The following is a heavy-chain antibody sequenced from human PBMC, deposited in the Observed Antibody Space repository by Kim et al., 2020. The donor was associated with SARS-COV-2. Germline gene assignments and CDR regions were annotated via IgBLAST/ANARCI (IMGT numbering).Heavy chain of an antibody. CDR3: AKARGYDPVYYYYYGMDV. Sequence: GGSLRLSCAASGFTFSSYGMHWVRQAPGKGLEWVAVISYDGSNKYYADSVKGRFTISRDNSKNTLYLQMNSLRAEDTAVYYCAKARGYDPVYYYYYGMDVWGQGTTVTVSS. CDR2: ISYDGSNK. CDR1: GFTFSSYG. D-gene: IGHD5-12*01. V-gene: IGHV3-30*18. J-gene: IGHJ6*02.